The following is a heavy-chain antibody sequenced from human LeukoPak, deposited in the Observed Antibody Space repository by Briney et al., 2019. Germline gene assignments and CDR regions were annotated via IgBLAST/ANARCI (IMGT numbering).Heavy chain of an antibody. D-gene: IGHD6-13*01. Sequence: SVKVSCKASGGTFSSYAISLVRQAPGQGLEWMGGIIPIFGTANYAQKFQGRVTITTDESTSTAYMELSSLRSEDTAVYYCARDNIAAAFRSLPDYYYYYMDVWGKGTTVTVSS. CDR3: ARDNIAAAFRSLPDYYYYYMDV. V-gene: IGHV1-69*05. CDR1: GGTFSSYA. CDR2: IIPIFGTA. J-gene: IGHJ6*03.